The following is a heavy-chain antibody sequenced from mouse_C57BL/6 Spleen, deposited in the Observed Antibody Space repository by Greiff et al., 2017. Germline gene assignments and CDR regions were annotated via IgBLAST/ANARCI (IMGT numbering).Heavy chain of an antibody. CDR2: IRSKSNNYAT. J-gene: IGHJ1*03. Sequence: EVQLVESGGGLVQPKGSLKLSCAASGFSFNTYAMNWVRQAPGKGLEWVARIRSKSNNYATYYADSVKDRFTISRDDSESMLYLQMNNLKTEDTAMYYCVRGNYYYGSSWYFDVWGTGTTVTVSS. V-gene: IGHV10-1*01. CDR1: GFSFNTYA. CDR3: VRGNYYYGSSWYFDV. D-gene: IGHD1-1*01.